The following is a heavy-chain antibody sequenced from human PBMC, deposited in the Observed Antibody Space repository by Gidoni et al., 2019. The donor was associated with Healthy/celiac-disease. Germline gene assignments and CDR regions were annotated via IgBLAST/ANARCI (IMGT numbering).Heavy chain of an antibody. V-gene: IGHV3-23*01. Sequence: EVQLLESGGGLVQPGGSLRLSCAASGFTFSSYAMSWVRQAPGKGLEWVSAISGSGGSTYYADSVKGRFTISRDNSKNTLYLQMNSLRAEDTAVYYCAKSGIAVAGTMANYYYYYGMDVWGQGTTVTVSS. CDR1: GFTFSSYA. J-gene: IGHJ6*02. CDR2: ISGSGGST. D-gene: IGHD6-19*01. CDR3: AKSGIAVAGTMANYYYYYGMDV.